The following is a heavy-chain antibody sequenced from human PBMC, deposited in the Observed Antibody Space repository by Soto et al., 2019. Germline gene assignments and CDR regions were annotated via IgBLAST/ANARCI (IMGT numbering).Heavy chain of an antibody. CDR1: GFAFNSYE. CDR2: INSGASTI. V-gene: IGHV3-48*03. Sequence: GGSLRLSCTASGFAFNSYEMDWVRQAPGKGLEWVGYINSGASTIFYTDSVKGRFTISRDNVKNLLYLEMNSLRAEDTAVYYCVKEKSVMYSGYDAFEIWGQGTMVTVSS. J-gene: IGHJ3*02. D-gene: IGHD5-12*01. CDR3: VKEKSVMYSGYDAFEI.